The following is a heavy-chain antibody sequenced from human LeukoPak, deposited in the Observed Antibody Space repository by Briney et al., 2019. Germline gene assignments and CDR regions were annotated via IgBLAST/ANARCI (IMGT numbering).Heavy chain of an antibody. D-gene: IGHD1-26*01. J-gene: IGHJ4*02. V-gene: IGHV3-23*01. CDR1: GFTFSTYA. Sequence: GSLRLSCAASGFTFSTYAMTWVRQAPGKGLEWVSAITGGGVTTYYADSVNGRFTISRDNSKNTLYLQMNSLRAEDTAVYYRAKALSGRYDFDYWGQGTLVTVSS. CDR3: AKALSGRYDFDY. CDR2: ITGGGVTT.